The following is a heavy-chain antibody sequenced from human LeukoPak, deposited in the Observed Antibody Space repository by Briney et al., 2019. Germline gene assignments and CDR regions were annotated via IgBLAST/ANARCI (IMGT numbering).Heavy chain of an antibody. J-gene: IGHJ4*02. Sequence: QTLSLTCAISGDSVSSNSVGWDWIRQSPSRGLEWLATTSYRSKWYNDYAESVKTRITVNPDTSKNQFSLQLDSVTPEDTAVYYCARGHNWGLDYWGQGTLVTVSS. D-gene: IGHD1-1*01. CDR2: TSYRSKWYN. CDR3: ARGHNWGLDY. V-gene: IGHV6-1*01. CDR1: GDSVSSNSVG.